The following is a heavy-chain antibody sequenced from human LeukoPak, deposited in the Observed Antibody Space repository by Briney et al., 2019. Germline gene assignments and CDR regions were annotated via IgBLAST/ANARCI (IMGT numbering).Heavy chain of an antibody. CDR2: ISYDGSYK. Sequence: GGSLRLSCAASGFTFSRFAVHWVRQAPGKGLEWVAVISYDGSYKYYADSVQGRFTISRDNAKNSLYLQMNSLRAEDTAVYYCGRSYGTFDYWGQGTLVTVSS. D-gene: IGHD1-26*01. CDR3: GRSYGTFDY. J-gene: IGHJ4*02. V-gene: IGHV3-30*04. CDR1: GFTFSRFA.